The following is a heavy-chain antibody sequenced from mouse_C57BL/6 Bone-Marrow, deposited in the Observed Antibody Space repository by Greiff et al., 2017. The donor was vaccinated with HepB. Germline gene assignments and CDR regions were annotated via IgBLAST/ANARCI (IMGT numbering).Heavy chain of an antibody. V-gene: IGHV1-85*01. CDR3: ARSYDGYYRFAY. CDR1: GYTFTSYD. J-gene: IGHJ3*01. CDR2: IYPRDCST. Sequence: QVQLQQSGPELVKPGASVKLSCKASGYTFTSYDINWVKQRPGQGLEWIGWIYPRDCSTKYNEKFKGKATLTVDTSSSTAYMELHSLTSEDSAVYFCARSYDGYYRFAYWGQGTLVTVSA. D-gene: IGHD2-3*01.